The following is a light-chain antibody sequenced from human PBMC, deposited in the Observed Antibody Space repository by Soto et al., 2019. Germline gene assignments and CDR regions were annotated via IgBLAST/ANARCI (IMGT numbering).Light chain of an antibody. CDR2: LDSDGSH. J-gene: IGLJ3*02. Sequence: QPVLTQSPSASASLGASVKLTCTLSSGHSTYTIVWHQQQPDKGPRYLMNLDSDGSHYKGDGIPARFSGSSSGAERYLTIFSLQSEDEADYYCQTWATGPDWVFGGGTKLTVL. CDR3: QTWATGPDWV. V-gene: IGLV4-69*01. CDR1: SGHSTYT.